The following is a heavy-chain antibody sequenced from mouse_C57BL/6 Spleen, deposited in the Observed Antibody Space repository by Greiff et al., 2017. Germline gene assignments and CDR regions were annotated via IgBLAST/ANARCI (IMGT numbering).Heavy chain of an antibody. V-gene: IGHV14-4*01. J-gene: IGHJ2*01. D-gene: IGHD1-1*01. Sequence: VQLQQSGAELVRPGASVKLSCTASGFNIKDDYMHWVKQRPEQGLEWIGWIDPENGDTEYASKFQGKATITADTSSNKAYLQLSSLTSEDTAVYYCTTRGSRGVDYWGQGTTLTVSS. CDR3: TTRGSRGVDY. CDR2: IDPENGDT. CDR1: GFNIKDDY.